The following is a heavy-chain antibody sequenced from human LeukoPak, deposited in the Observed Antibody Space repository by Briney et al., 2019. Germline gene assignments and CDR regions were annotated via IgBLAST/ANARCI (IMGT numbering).Heavy chain of an antibody. D-gene: IGHD3-22*01. J-gene: IGHJ5*02. Sequence: GGSLRLSCAASGFIFNNYGLIWVRQAPGKGLEWVSAISNDGGGTQYADFVEGRFTISRDNSKNTIFLQMSSLRAEDTALYYCANGSSGYFADLWGQGTLVTVSS. CDR2: ISNDGGGT. V-gene: IGHV3-23*01. CDR3: ANGSSGYFADL. CDR1: GFIFNNYG.